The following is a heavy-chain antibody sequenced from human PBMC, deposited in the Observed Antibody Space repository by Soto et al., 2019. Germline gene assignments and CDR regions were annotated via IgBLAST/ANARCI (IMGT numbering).Heavy chain of an antibody. J-gene: IGHJ4*02. Sequence: PGGSLRLSCAASGFTFTRYSMNWVRQAPGKGLEWVSSISSTTNYICYGDSMKGRFTISRDNAKNSLYLEMNSLNIEDSAVYYCSGAESPDTAYFSLYWGQGTPVTVSS. CDR2: ISSTTNYI. V-gene: IGHV3-21*03. CDR1: GFTFTRYS. CDR3: SGAESPDTAYFSLY. D-gene: IGHD1-26*01.